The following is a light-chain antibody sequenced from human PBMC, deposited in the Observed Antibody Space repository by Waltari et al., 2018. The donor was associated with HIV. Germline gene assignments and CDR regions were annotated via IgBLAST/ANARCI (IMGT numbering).Light chain of an antibody. CDR1: QSISNN. J-gene: IGKJ5*01. CDR2: AAS. V-gene: IGKV3-15*01. CDR3: HQYNNWPRT. Sequence: EIVMTQSPATLSVSPGERATLSCRASQSISNNVAWYQQKPGQAPRLLINAASTRATGIPVRFSGSGSGTEFTLTISSLQSEDLAVYYCHQYNNWPRTFGQGTRLEIK.